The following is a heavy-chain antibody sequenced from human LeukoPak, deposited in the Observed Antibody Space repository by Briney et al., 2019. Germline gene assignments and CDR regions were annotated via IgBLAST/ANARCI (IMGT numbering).Heavy chain of an antibody. V-gene: IGHV3-21*01. CDR2: ISSSSSYI. CDR3: ARIHYGSGSYYLYYYYYYMDV. CDR1: GFTFSNYS. D-gene: IGHD3-10*01. Sequence: TGGSLRLSCAASGFTFSNYSMNWVRQAPGKGLEWVSSISSSSSYIYYADSAKGRFTISRDNAKNSLYLQMNSLRAEDTAVYYCARIHYGSGSYYLYYYYYYMDVWGKGTTVTISS. J-gene: IGHJ6*03.